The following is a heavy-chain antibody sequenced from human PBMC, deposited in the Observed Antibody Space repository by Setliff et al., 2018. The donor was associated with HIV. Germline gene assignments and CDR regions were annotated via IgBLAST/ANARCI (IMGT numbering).Heavy chain of an antibody. CDR3: ARDPGDYDRKFDH. D-gene: IGHD3-22*01. J-gene: IGHJ4*02. Sequence: SETLSLTCSISGGSISFYYWNWLRQTPGKGLEWIAYTFDNGHTHYNPSLESRVTLSLDTSRNLFSLRLASVTAAYTAVSYCARDPGDYDRKFDHWGQGALVTVSS. CDR1: GGSISFYY. CDR2: TFDNGHT. V-gene: IGHV4-59*01.